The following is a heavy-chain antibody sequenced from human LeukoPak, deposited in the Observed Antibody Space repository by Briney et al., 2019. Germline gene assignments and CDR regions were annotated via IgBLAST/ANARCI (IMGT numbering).Heavy chain of an antibody. CDR3: AKALTRWAFDI. CDR1: GFTFSSYD. J-gene: IGHJ3*02. Sequence: GGSLRLSCAASGFTFSSYDMSWVRQAPRKGLEWVSSISLSTDGTTYADSVKGRFTISTDNAKKTIYLQMDSLRVEDTAIYYCAKALTRWAFDIWGQGTMVTVSS. V-gene: IGHV3-23*01. CDR2: ISLSTDGT. D-gene: IGHD3-16*01.